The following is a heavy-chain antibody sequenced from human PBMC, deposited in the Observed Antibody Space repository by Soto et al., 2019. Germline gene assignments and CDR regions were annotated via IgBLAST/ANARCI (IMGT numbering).Heavy chain of an antibody. CDR3: ARDRPGSRSGYYLLNFDY. D-gene: IGHD3-22*01. CDR1: GYTFTSYG. CDR2: ISAYNGNT. J-gene: IGHJ4*02. Sequence: GASVKVSCKASGYTFTSYGISWVRQAPGQGLEWMGWISAYNGNTNYAQKLQGRVTMTTDTSTSTAYMELRSLRSDDTAVYYCARDRPGSRSGYYLLNFDYWGQGTLVTVSS. V-gene: IGHV1-18*01.